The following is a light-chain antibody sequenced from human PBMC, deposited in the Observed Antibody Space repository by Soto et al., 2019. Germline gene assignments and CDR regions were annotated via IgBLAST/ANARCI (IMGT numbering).Light chain of an antibody. Sequence: QPASVSGSPGQSITISCTGTNTDVGYYKYVSWYQQHPGKAPRLIIYEVSDRPSGVSHRFSGSKSGNTASLTISGLQAEDEADYYCSSYTTRSTVVFGGGTKVTVL. J-gene: IGLJ2*01. CDR2: EVS. CDR1: NTDVGYYKY. CDR3: SSYTTRSTVV. V-gene: IGLV2-14*01.